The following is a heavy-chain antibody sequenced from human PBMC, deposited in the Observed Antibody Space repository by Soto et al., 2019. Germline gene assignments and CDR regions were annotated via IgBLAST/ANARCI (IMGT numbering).Heavy chain of an antibody. CDR1: GFTFSDHY. D-gene: IGHD3-22*01. CDR3: ARVDDSSVYYLDY. CDR2: TRNKANSYTT. Sequence: EVQLVESGGGLVQPGGSLRLSCAASGFTFSDHYMDWVRQAPGKGLEWVGRTRNKANSYTTEYAASVKGRFTISRDDSKNSLYLQMNSLKTEDTAVYYCARVDDSSVYYLDYWGQGTLVTVSS. V-gene: IGHV3-72*01. J-gene: IGHJ4*02.